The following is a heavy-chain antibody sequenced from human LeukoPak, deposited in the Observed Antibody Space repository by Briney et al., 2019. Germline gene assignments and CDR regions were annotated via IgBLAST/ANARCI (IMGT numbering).Heavy chain of an antibody. Sequence: QTGGSLRLSCAASGFTVSGSYMSWVRQAPGKGLEWVSAIYSGGSTYYADSVKGRFTISRDNSKNTVYLQMNSLRAEDTAVYYCAREVPGGIYGYWGQGTLVTVSS. CDR1: GFTVSGSY. D-gene: IGHD1-26*01. CDR2: IYSGGST. V-gene: IGHV3-53*01. J-gene: IGHJ4*02. CDR3: AREVPGGIYGY.